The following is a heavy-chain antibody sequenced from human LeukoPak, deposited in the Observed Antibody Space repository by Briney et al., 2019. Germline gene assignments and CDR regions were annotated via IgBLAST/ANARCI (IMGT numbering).Heavy chain of an antibody. Sequence: GSLRLSCAASGFTFSSYWMSWVRQAPGKGLEWVANIKQDGSEKYYVDSVKGRFTISRDNAKNSLYLQMNSLRAEDTAVYYCARGVYYGSGSIYYFDYWGQGTLVTVSS. CDR2: IKQDGSEK. CDR3: ARGVYYGSGSIYYFDY. CDR1: GFTFSSYW. V-gene: IGHV3-7*01. D-gene: IGHD3-10*01. J-gene: IGHJ4*02.